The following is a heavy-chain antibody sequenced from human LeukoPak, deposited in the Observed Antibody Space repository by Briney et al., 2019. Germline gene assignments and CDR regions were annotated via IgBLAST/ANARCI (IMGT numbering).Heavy chain of an antibody. D-gene: IGHD2-2*03. Sequence: GGSLRLSCAASGFTFSSYAMSWVRQAPGKGLEWVSAISGSSGNTYYADSVKGRFTISRDNSKNTLYLQMNSLRAEDTAVYYCARVMGGYCSSTSCYVDYWGHGTLVTVSS. CDR3: ARVMGGYCSSTSCYVDY. V-gene: IGHV3-23*01. J-gene: IGHJ4*01. CDR1: GFTFSSYA. CDR2: ISGSSGNT.